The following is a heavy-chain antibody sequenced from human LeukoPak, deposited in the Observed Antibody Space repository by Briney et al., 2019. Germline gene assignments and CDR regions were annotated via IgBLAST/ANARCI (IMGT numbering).Heavy chain of an antibody. CDR1: GGSFSGYY. D-gene: IGHD3-10*01. CDR2: INHSGST. J-gene: IGHJ5*02. CDR3: ARESITP. V-gene: IGHV4-34*01. Sequence: SETLSLTCAVYGGSFSGYYWSWIRQPPGKGLEWIGEINHSGSTNYNPSLKSRVTISVDTSKNQFSLKLSSVTAADTAVYYCARESITPWGQGTLVTASS.